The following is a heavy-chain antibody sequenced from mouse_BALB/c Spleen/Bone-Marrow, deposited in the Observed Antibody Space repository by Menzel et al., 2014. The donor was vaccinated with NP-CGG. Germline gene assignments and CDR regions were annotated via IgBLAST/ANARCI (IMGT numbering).Heavy chain of an antibody. J-gene: IGHJ1*01. Sequence: EVKLMESGGGLVQPGGSLRLSCATSGFTFTDYYMSWVRQPPGKALEWLGFIRNKGKGYTTEYSASVKGQFTISRDNTQSILYLQMNTLRAEDSATYYCARDENVGIYWYFDVWGAGTTVTVSS. CDR1: GFTFTDYY. V-gene: IGHV7-3*02. CDR3: ARDENVGIYWYFDV. CDR2: IRNKGKGYTT.